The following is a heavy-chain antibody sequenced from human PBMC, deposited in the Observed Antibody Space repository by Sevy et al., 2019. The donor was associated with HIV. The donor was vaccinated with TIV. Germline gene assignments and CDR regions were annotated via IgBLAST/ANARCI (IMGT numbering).Heavy chain of an antibody. CDR1: GDSISNYF. CDR3: ARGDGVYYDGSVYYPDGALDI. CDR2: VFDSGST. V-gene: IGHV4-59*01. J-gene: IGHJ3*02. D-gene: IGHD3-22*01. Sequence: SETLSLTCTVSGDSISNYFWSWIRQPPGKGLEWIANVFDSGSTNYNPSLKSRVTISVDTSKNQFSLKLDSVTAADTAVYYCARGDGVYYDGSVYYPDGALDIWGQGTMVTVSS.